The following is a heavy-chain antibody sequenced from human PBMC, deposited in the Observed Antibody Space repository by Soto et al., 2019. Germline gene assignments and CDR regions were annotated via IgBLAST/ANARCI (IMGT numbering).Heavy chain of an antibody. J-gene: IGHJ4*02. CDR1: GFTFSTYG. D-gene: IGHD3-22*01. Sequence: QVQLVESGGGVVQPGRSLRLSCAASGFTFSTYGIHWVSQAPGKGLEWVAVIWYDGNNKYYADSVKGRFTISRDNFEKTLYLQMNSLRAEDTAVYYCARDRGAYDTSGYAPFDHWGQGTLVTVSS. V-gene: IGHV3-33*01. CDR3: ARDRGAYDTSGYAPFDH. CDR2: IWYDGNNK.